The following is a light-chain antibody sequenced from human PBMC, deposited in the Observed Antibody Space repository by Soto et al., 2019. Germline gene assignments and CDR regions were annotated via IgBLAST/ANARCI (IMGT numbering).Light chain of an antibody. Sequence: DILMTHSPCTLSASVVERVTITCLASQTISSWLAWYQQKPGKAPKLLIYDASSLESGVPSRFSGSGSGTEFTLTISSLQPDDFATYYCKQYSSYWTFGQGTKVDIK. J-gene: IGKJ1*01. CDR2: DAS. CDR3: KQYSSYWT. V-gene: IGKV1-5*01. CDR1: QTISSW.